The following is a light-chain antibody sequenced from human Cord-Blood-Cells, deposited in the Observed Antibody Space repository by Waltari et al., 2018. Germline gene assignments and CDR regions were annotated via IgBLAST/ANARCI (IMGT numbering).Light chain of an antibody. CDR3: SSYTSSSTVV. V-gene: IGLV2-14*01. CDR2: DGS. Sequence: QSALTQPASVSGSPGQSITISCTGTSSDVGGYNYVPWYQQHPGKAPKLMIYDGSNRPSGVSNRFSGAKSGNTASLTISGLQAEDGADYYCSSYTSSSTVVFGGGTKLTVL. J-gene: IGLJ2*01. CDR1: SSDVGGYNY.